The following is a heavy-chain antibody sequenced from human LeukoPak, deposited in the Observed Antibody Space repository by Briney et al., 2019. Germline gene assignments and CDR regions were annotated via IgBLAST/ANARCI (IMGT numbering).Heavy chain of an antibody. Sequence: SETLSLTCAVYGRSFSGYYWSWIRQPPGKGLEWIGEINHSGSTNYNPSLKSRVTISVDTSKNQFSLKLSSVTAADTAVYYCARRELLSTPDAFDIWGQGTMVTVSS. CDR3: ARRELLSTPDAFDI. D-gene: IGHD3-10*01. J-gene: IGHJ3*02. CDR2: INHSGST. CDR1: GRSFSGYY. V-gene: IGHV4-34*01.